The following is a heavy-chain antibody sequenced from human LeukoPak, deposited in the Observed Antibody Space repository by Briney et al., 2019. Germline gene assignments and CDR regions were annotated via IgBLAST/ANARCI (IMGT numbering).Heavy chain of an antibody. D-gene: IGHD5-12*01. CDR1: GYTFTSYG. CDR3: ARGLRGYSGYDYSFDY. Sequence: GASVTVSFKASGYTFTSYGISWARQAPGQGLEWMGWISAYNGNTNYAQKLQGRVTMTTDTSTSTAYMELRSLRSDDTAVYYCARGLRGYSGYDYSFDYWGQGTLVTVSS. V-gene: IGHV1-18*01. J-gene: IGHJ4*02. CDR2: ISAYNGNT.